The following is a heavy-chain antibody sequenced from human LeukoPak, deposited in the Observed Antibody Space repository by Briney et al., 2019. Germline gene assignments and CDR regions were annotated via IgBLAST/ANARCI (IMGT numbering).Heavy chain of an antibody. J-gene: IGHJ6*03. CDR1: GFTFSSYS. CDR2: ISSSSSYI. Sequence: PGGSLRLSCAASGFTFSSYSMNWVRQAPGKGLEWVSSISSSSSYIYYADSVKGRFTISRDNAKNSLYLQMNSLRAEDTAVYYCARDGPDYSYYYYYVDVWGKGTTVTVSS. CDR3: ARDGPDYSYYYYYVDV. V-gene: IGHV3-21*01. D-gene: IGHD4-11*01.